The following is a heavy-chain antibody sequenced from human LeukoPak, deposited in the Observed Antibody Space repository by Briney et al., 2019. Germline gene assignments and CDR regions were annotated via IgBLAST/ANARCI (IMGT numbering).Heavy chain of an antibody. CDR3: AKDYGSGWYFDY. V-gene: IGHV3-30*18. CDR2: ISYDGSNK. CDR1: GFTFSSYG. Sequence: GGSLRLPCAASGFTFSSYGMHWVRQAPGKGLEWVAVISYDGSNKYYADSVKGRFTISRDNSKNTLYLQMNSLRAEDTAVYYCAKDYGSGWYFDYWGQGTLVTVSS. D-gene: IGHD6-19*01. J-gene: IGHJ4*02.